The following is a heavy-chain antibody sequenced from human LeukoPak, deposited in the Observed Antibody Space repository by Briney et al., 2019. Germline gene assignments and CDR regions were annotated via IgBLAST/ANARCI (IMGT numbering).Heavy chain of an antibody. D-gene: IGHD3/OR15-3a*01. CDR1: GFTLSDYY. J-gene: IGHJ4*02. CDR3: ARRRDFIDY. CDR2: SSSSGSTI. Sequence: GGSLRLSCAASGFTLSDYYMRIRQAPGKGLEWVSYSSSSGSTIYYAESVKGRFAISRDNAKNSLYLQMNSLRAEDTAVYYCARRRDFIDYWGQGTLVTVSS. V-gene: IGHV3-11*01.